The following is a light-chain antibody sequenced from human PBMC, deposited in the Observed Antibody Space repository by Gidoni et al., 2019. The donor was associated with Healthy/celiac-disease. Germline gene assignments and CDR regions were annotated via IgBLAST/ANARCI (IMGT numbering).Light chain of an antibody. V-gene: IGKV1-39*01. Sequence: DIQMTQSPSSLSASVGDRVTITCRASQSISSYLNCYQQKPGKAPKLLVYAASSLQSGVPSRFSGSGSGTDFTLTISSLQPEDFATYYCQQSYSTPPLTFXGXTKVEIK. CDR3: QQSYSTPPLT. J-gene: IGKJ4*01. CDR1: QSISSY. CDR2: AAS.